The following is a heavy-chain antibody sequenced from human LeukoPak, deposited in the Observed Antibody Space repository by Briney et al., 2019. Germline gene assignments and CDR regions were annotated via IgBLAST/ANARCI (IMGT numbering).Heavy chain of an antibody. CDR3: AREYSSGWAQNFDY. V-gene: IGHV1-46*01. Sequence: ASVKVSCKASGYTFTNYGISWVRQAPEQGLEWMGIINPSGGSTSYAQKFQGRVTMTRDMSTSTVYMELSSLRSEDTAVYYCAREYSSGWAQNFDYWGQGTLVTVSS. D-gene: IGHD6-19*01. CDR1: GYTFTNYG. J-gene: IGHJ4*02. CDR2: INPSGGST.